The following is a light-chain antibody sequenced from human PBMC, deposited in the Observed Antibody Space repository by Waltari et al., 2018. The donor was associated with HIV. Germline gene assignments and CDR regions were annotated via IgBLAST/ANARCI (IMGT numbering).Light chain of an antibody. V-gene: IGKV3-20*01. Sequence: EIVLTQSPDTLSLSSGERATLSCRASQSVRSNFLAWYQQKPGQAPRLLIYGASSRATGIPDRFSGSASGTDFTLTISRLEPEDFGVYYCQQYDGSPPLTFGGGTKVEMK. CDR2: GAS. CDR3: QQYDGSPPLT. CDR1: QSVRSNF. J-gene: IGKJ4*01.